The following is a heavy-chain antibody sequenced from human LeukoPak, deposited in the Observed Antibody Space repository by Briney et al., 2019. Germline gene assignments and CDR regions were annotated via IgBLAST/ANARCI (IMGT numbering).Heavy chain of an antibody. CDR3: ARVRYCSGGSCYFYGY. D-gene: IGHD2-15*01. Sequence: ASVKDSCKASGYTFTGYYMHWVRQAPGQGLEWMGWINPNSGGTDYAQKFQGRVTMTRDTSISTAYMELSRLRSDDTAVYYCARVRYCSGGSCYFYGYWGQGTLVTVSS. J-gene: IGHJ4*02. CDR1: GYTFTGYY. CDR2: INPNSGGT. V-gene: IGHV1-2*02.